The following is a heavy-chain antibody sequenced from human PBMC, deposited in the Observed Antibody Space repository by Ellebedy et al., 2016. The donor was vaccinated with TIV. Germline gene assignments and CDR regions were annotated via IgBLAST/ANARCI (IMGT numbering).Heavy chain of an antibody. CDR2: IYYTGST. V-gene: IGHV4-59*01. J-gene: IGHJ4*02. CDR1: GGSISSYY. CDR3: ATQRAAGNVVDY. Sequence: MPSETLSLTCTVSGGSISSYYWSWIRQPPGKGLEWIGYIYYTGSTNYNPSLKSRLTISVDTSKNQFSLKLSSVTAADTAVYYCATQRAAGNVVDYWGQGTLVTVSS. D-gene: IGHD6-13*01.